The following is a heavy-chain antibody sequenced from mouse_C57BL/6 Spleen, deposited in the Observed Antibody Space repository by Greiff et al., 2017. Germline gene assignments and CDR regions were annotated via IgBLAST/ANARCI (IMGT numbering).Heavy chain of an antibody. V-gene: IGHV5-16*01. CDR2: INYDGSST. CDR3: ARDRVKNWYFDV. J-gene: IGHJ1*03. CDR1: GFTFSDYY. Sequence: EVNLVESEGGLVQPGSSMKLSCTASGFTFSDYYMAWVRQVPEKGLEWVANINYDGSSTYYLDSLKSRFIISRDNAKNILYLQMSSLKSEDTATYYCARDRVKNWYFDVWGTGTTVTVSS. D-gene: IGHD2-2*01.